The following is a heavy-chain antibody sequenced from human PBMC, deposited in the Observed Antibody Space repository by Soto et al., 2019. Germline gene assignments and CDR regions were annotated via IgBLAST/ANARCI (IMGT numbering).Heavy chain of an antibody. D-gene: IGHD2-15*01. CDR1: GFTFSSYI. J-gene: IGHJ4*02. CDR3: ARDKAADY. Sequence: PGGSLRLSCAASGFTFSSYIMNWVRQAPGKGLEWVSYISSSSSTIYYADSVKGRFTISRDNAKNSLYLQMNSLRAEDTAVYYCARDKAADYWGQGTLVTVSS. CDR2: ISSSSSTI. V-gene: IGHV3-48*01.